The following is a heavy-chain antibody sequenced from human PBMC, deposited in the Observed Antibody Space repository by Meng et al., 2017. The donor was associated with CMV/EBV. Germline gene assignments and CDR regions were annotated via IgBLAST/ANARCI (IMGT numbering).Heavy chain of an antibody. Sequence: GESLKISCAASGFTVSSNYMSWVRQAPGKGLEWVSVIYSGGSTYYADSVKGRFTISRDNSKNTLYLQMNSLRAEDTAVYYRAGSSSSYYYYGMDVWGQGTTVTVSS. CDR3: AGSSSSYYYYGMDV. D-gene: IGHD6-6*01. CDR1: GFTVSSNY. J-gene: IGHJ6*02. V-gene: IGHV3-53*01. CDR2: IYSGGST.